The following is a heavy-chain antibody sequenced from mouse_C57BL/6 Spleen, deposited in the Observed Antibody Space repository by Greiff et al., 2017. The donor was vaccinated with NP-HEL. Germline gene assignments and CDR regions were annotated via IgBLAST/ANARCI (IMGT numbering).Heavy chain of an antibody. CDR2: IYPSDSET. CDR1: GYTFTSYW. J-gene: IGHJ2*01. CDR3: ARRNYDPFFDY. V-gene: IGHV1-61*01. Sequence: VQLQQSGAELVRPGSSVKLSCKASGYTFTSYWMDWVKQRPGQGLEWIGNIYPSDSETHYNQKFKDKATLTVDKSSSTAYMQLSSLTSEDSAVYYCARRNYDPFFDYWGQGTTLTVSS. D-gene: IGHD2-4*01.